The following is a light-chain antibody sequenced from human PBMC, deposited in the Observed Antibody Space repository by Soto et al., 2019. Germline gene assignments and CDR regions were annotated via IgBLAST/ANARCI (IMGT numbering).Light chain of an antibody. CDR2: DAS. J-gene: IGKJ5*01. CDR3: QQRSNWPIT. Sequence: EIVLTQSPGTLSLSPGERATLSCRASQSVTGNYVAWYQQKPGRAPSLLIYDASNRATGIQDRFIGIGSGTDFTLTISSLEPEDFTVYYCQQRSNWPITFGQETRLEIK. V-gene: IGKV3-11*01. CDR1: QSVTGNY.